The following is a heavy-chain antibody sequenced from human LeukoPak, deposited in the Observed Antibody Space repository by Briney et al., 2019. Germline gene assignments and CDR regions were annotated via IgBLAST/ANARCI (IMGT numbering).Heavy chain of an antibody. Sequence: GGSLRVSCAASGFTFSGYSMNWVRQAPGKGLEWVSSISSSSSYIYYADSVKGRFTISRDNAKNSLYLQMNSLRAEDTAVYYCAGGFYYDDTGYYLDDYWGQGTLVTVSS. V-gene: IGHV3-21*01. CDR3: AGGFYYDDTGYYLDDY. CDR2: ISSSSSYI. D-gene: IGHD3-22*01. CDR1: GFTFSGYS. J-gene: IGHJ4*02.